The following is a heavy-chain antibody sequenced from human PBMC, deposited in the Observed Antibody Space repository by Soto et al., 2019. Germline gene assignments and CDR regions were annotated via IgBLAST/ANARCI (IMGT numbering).Heavy chain of an antibody. J-gene: IGHJ5*02. D-gene: IGHD1-26*01. CDR2: VNPDGSTT. V-gene: IGHV3-74*01. Sequence: EVQLVESGGGLVQPGGSLRLSCAASKLSFSGYWMHWVRQAPGKGLMWVSRVNPDGSTTTYADSVQGRFTISRDNAKHTVFLQMNSLRADDTAVYYCAKVASGSYDWFDPWGQGTLVTVSS. CDR3: AKVASGSYDWFDP. CDR1: KLSFSGYW.